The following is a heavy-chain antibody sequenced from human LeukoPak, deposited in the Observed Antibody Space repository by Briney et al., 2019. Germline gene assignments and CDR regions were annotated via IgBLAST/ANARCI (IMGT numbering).Heavy chain of an antibody. CDR1: GFTFGDYA. J-gene: IGHJ4*02. CDR3: TGGPTRYDYVWGSWPDFDY. CDR2: ISSKAYGGTT. D-gene: IGHD3-16*01. Sequence: GRSLRLSCTASGFTFGDYAMSWVRQAPGKGLEWVGFISSKAYGGTTEYAASVKGRFTISRDDSKSIAYLQMNSLKTEDTAVYYCTGGPTRYDYVWGSWPDFDYWGQGTLVTVSS. V-gene: IGHV3-49*04.